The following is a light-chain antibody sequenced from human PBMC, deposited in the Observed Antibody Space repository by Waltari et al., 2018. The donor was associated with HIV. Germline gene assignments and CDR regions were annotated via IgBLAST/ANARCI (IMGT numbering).Light chain of an antibody. CDR3: CSYAGSYTFGV. V-gene: IGLV2-11*01. CDR1: SSDVGCYNH. J-gene: IGLJ3*02. CDR2: DVS. Sequence: QSALTQPRSVSGSPGQSVTISCTATSSDVGCYNHVSWYQQHPGKAPKLMIYDVSKRPSGVPARFSGAKSGNTASLPISGLQAEDEADYYCCSYAGSYTFGVFGGGTKLTVL.